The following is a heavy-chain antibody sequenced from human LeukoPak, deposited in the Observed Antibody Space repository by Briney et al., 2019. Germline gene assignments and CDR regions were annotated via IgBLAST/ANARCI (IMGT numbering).Heavy chain of an antibody. CDR1: GYSIGSGHY. CDR3: ARTVTVTPNDAFDI. CDR2: LYHSGST. J-gene: IGHJ3*02. D-gene: IGHD4-17*01. V-gene: IGHV4-38-2*01. Sequence: PSETLSLTCAVSGYSIGSGHYWGWSRQPPGKGLEWIGSLYHSGSTYYNPSLESRVTISVDKSKNQFSLRLTSVTAADTAIYYCARTVTVTPNDAFDIWGQGTMVTVSS.